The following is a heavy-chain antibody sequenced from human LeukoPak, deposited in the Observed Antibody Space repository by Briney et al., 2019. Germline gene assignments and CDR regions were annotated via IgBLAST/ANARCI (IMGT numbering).Heavy chain of an antibody. Sequence: GGSLRLSCAASGFTFSSYGMHWGRQAPGKGLEGVTFIRYEASNKYYADSVKGRFTISRDNSKNTLYLQMNSLRTEDTAVFYCARARRSGGITMVRGVKDRGWFDSWGQGILVTVSS. CDR1: GFTFSSYG. J-gene: IGHJ5*01. CDR3: ARARRSGGITMVRGVKDRGWFDS. CDR2: IRYEASNK. D-gene: IGHD3-10*01. V-gene: IGHV3-30*02.